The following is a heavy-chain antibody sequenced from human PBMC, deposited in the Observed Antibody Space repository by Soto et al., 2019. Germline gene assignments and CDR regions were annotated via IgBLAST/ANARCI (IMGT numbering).Heavy chain of an antibody. CDR2: IQEDGSTI. CDR1: RFTFSAYW. J-gene: IGHJ5*02. D-gene: IGHD2-8*01. CDR3: ARDNGYNWLDP. Sequence: EEQLVESGGGLVQPGGSLRLSCVASRFTFSAYWMTWVRQAPGKGLEWVANIQEDGSTINYVDSVEGRFTISRDNAKNSLYLQMNSLRVEDTAVYYCARDNGYNWLDPWGQGTLVTVSS. V-gene: IGHV3-7*01.